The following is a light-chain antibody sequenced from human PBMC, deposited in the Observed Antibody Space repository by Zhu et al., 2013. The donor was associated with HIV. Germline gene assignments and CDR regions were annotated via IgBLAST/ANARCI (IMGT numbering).Light chain of an antibody. Sequence: EIVLTQSPGTLSLSPGERATLSCRASQSVTNSYLAWYQQKPGQAPTLLIYGASSRATGIPARFSGSGSGTEFTLTINSLQSEDFAVYYCQQYHKWPRTFGQGTKVEIK. J-gene: IGKJ1*01. V-gene: IGKV3-20*01. CDR1: QSVTNSY. CDR3: QQYHKWPRT. CDR2: GAS.